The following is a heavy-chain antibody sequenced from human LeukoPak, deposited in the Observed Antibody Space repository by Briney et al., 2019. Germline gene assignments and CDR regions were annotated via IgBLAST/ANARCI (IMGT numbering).Heavy chain of an antibody. J-gene: IGHJ6*03. CDR3: ARGRYCSGGSCYRYYYYYMDV. V-gene: IGHV4-61*02. D-gene: IGHD2-15*01. CDR2: IYTSGST. CDR1: GGSISSGSYY. Sequence: PSETLSLTCTVSGGSISSGSYYWSWIRQPAGKGLEWIGRIYTSGSTNYNPSLKSRVTISVDTSKNQFSLKLSSVTAADTAVYYCARGRYCSGGSCYRYYYYYMDVWGKGTTVTVSS.